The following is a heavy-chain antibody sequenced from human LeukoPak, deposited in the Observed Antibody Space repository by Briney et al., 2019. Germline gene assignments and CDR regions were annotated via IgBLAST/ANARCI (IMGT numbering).Heavy chain of an antibody. CDR2: IKSKTDGGTT. D-gene: IGHD2-2*01. CDR1: GFTFSNAW. CDR3: TTGLSVVPAAMGEYYFDY. J-gene: IGHJ4*02. V-gene: IGHV3-15*01. Sequence: GGSLRLSCAASGFTFSNAWMSWVRQAPGKGLEWVGRIKSKTDGGTTDYAAPVKGRFTISRDDSKNTLYLQMNSLKTEDTAVYYCTTGLSVVPAAMGEYYFDYWGQGTLVTVSS.